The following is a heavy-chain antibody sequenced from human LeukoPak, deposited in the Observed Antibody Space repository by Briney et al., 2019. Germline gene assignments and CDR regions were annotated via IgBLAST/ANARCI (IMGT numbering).Heavy chain of an antibody. J-gene: IGHJ4*02. D-gene: IGHD6-13*01. Sequence: GGSLRLSCAASGFTFSSYAMHWVRQAPGKGLEWVAVISYDGSNKYYADSVKGRFTISRDNSKNTLHLQMNSLRAEDTAVYYCARPVYSSSWYFRDWGQGTLVTVSS. CDR3: ARPVYSSSWYFRD. CDR2: ISYDGSNK. CDR1: GFTFSSYA. V-gene: IGHV3-30*04.